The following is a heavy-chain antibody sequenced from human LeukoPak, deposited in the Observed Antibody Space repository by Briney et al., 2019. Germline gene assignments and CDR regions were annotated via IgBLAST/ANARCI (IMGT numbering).Heavy chain of an antibody. D-gene: IGHD7-27*01. CDR2: ISSSGSTI. CDR3: ARGLGSGAFDI. CDR1: GFTFSSYE. Sequence: GESLTLSCAASGFTFSSYEMNRVRQAPGKGLEWVSYISSSGSTIYYADSVKGRFTISRDNAKNPLYLQMNSLRAEDTAVYYCARGLGSGAFDIWGQGTMVTVSS. V-gene: IGHV3-48*03. J-gene: IGHJ3*02.